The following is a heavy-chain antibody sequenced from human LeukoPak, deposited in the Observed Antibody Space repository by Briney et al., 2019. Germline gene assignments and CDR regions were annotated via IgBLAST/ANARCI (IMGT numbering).Heavy chain of an antibody. V-gene: IGHV4-39*01. J-gene: IGHJ5*02. CDR2: IYDSGNT. CDR3: ARHDCDSSRCSVNWFDP. CDR1: GVSMSSSPYY. Sequence: SETLSLACTVSGVSMSSSPYYWGWIRQPPGKGLEWIGTIYDSGNTNYNPSLRSRLTISVDTSRNQFSLKLSSVTAADTAVYYCARHDCDSSRCSVNWFDPWGQGTLVTVSS. D-gene: IGHD2/OR15-2a*01.